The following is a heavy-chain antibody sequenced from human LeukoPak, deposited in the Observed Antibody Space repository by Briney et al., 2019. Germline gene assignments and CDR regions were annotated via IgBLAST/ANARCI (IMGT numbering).Heavy chain of an antibody. CDR1: GGSISSYY. CDR2: IYTSGST. D-gene: IGHD6-19*01. Sequence: PSETLSLTCTVSGGSISSYYWSWIRQPAGKGLEWIGRIYTSGSTNYNPSLKSRVTMLVDTSKNQFSLKLSSVTAADTAVYYCARGAVAGIYYYYYYMDVWGKGTTVTVSS. V-gene: IGHV4-4*07. J-gene: IGHJ6*03. CDR3: ARGAVAGIYYYYYYMDV.